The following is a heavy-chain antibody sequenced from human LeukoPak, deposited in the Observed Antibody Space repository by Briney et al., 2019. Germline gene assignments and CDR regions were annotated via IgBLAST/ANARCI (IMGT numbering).Heavy chain of an antibody. Sequence: SETLSLTCTVSGGSISSSSHYWGWIRQPPGKGLEWIGSIYYSGSTYYNPSLKSRVTISVDTSKNQFSLKLSSVTAADTAVYYCARLPGGSGSYRNWNWFDPWGQGTLVTVSS. CDR3: ARLPGGSGSYRNWNWFDP. CDR2: IYYSGST. J-gene: IGHJ5*02. D-gene: IGHD3-10*01. V-gene: IGHV4-39*01. CDR1: GGSISSSSHY.